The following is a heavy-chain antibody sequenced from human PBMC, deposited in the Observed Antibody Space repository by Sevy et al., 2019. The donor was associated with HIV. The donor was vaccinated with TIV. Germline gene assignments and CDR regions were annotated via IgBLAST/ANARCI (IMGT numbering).Heavy chain of an antibody. CDR1: GFTFSTYD. Sequence: GGSLRLSCVASGFTFSTYDMHWVRQAPGKGLEWVAVISHDGNYKNYADSVKVRFTISRDNFHTTLELQMNSLRPEDTAVYFCARLFSCGGDCYYLDSWGQGALVTVSS. D-gene: IGHD2-21*02. CDR3: ARLFSCGGDCYYLDS. CDR2: ISHDGNYK. J-gene: IGHJ4*02. V-gene: IGHV3-30-3*01.